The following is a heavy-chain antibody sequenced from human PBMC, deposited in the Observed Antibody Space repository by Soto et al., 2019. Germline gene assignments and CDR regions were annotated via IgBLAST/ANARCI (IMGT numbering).Heavy chain of an antibody. CDR2: ISSSSSTI. J-gene: IGHJ5*02. D-gene: IGHD1-1*01. Sequence: EVQLVESGGGLVQPGGSLRLSCAASGFTFSSYSMNWVRQAPGKGLEWVSYISSSSSTIYYADSVKGRFTIPRDNAKNSLYLQINSLRAEDTAVYYCARAAVYNWNDVSWFDPWGQGTLVTVSS. CDR3: ARAAVYNWNDVSWFDP. CDR1: GFTFSSYS. V-gene: IGHV3-48*01.